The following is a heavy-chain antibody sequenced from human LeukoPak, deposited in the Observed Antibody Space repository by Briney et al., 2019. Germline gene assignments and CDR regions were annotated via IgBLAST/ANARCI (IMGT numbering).Heavy chain of an antibody. J-gene: IGHJ3*02. CDR1: GFTVSSNY. V-gene: IGHV3-53*01. CDR2: IYSGGST. CDR3: ARASFSRYIWGSYQLGDHDAFDI. Sequence: PGGSLRLSCAASGFTVSSNYMSWVRQAPGKGLEWVSVIYSGGSTYYADSVKGRFTISRDNSKNTLYLQMNSLRAEDTAVYYCARASFSRYIWGSYQLGDHDAFDIWGQGTMVTVSS. D-gene: IGHD3-16*02.